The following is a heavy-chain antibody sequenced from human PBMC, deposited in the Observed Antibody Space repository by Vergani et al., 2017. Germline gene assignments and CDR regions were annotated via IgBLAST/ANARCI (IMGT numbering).Heavy chain of an antibody. Sequence: QVQLQESGPGLVKPSETLSLTCTVSGGSISSYYWSWIRQPPGKGLEWIGYIYYSGSTNYNPPLKIRVTISVDTAKNQFSRKLSSVTAADTAVYYCARFNPGSGRYYFDYWGQGTLVTVSS. V-gene: IGHV4-59*01. D-gene: IGHD3-10*01. CDR2: IYYSGST. CDR1: GGSISSYY. J-gene: IGHJ4*02. CDR3: ARFNPGSGRYYFDY.